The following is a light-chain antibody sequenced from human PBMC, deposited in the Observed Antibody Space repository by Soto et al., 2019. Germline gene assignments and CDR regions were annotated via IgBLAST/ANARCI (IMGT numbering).Light chain of an antibody. CDR2: DVS. V-gene: IGLV2-14*01. J-gene: IGLJ2*01. CDR1: SIDVGGYNY. Sequence: QSALTQPASVSGSPGQSITISCTGNSIDVGGYNYVSWYQQHPGKPPKLMIYDVSNRPSGVSNRFSGSKSGNTASLTISGLQAEDEADYYFSSYTSSSTRVFGGGTKLTVL. CDR3: SSYTSSSTRV.